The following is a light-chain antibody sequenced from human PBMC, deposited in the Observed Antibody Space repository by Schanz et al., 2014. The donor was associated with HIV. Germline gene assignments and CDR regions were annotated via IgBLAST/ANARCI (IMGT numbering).Light chain of an antibody. V-gene: IGKV4-1*01. CDR1: QSVLYSSNNKNY. J-gene: IGKJ1*01. Sequence: DIVMTQSPDSLAVSLGERATINCKSSQSVLYSSNNKNYLAWYQQKPGQPPKLLIYWASSRESGVPDRFSGSGSGTDFTLTISSLQAEDVAVYYCHQFYSSRGTFGQGTKVEIK. CDR3: HQFYSSRGT. CDR2: WAS.